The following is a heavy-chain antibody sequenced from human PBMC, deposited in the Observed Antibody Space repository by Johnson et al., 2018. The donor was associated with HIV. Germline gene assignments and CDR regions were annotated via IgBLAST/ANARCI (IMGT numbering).Heavy chain of an antibody. CDR3: WAGPGWYNWNKHDFDI. D-gene: IGHD1-1*01. CDR1: GFTFSSYA. V-gene: IGHV3-30*02. Sequence: QVQLVESGGGVVQPGRSLRLSCAASGFTFSSYAMHWVRQAPGKGLQWVAFIRNDGSNEYYVDSVKGRFTISRDNSKSTLYLQMNSLRVEDTAVYYCWAGPGWYNWNKHDFDIWGQGTMVTVSS. CDR2: IRNDGSNE. J-gene: IGHJ3*02.